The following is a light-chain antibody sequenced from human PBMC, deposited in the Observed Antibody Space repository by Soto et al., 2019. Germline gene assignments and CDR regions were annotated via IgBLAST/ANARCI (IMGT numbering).Light chain of an antibody. J-gene: IGKJ4*01. CDR1: QSVTSA. V-gene: IGKV3-11*01. Sequence: EIVLTQSPATLSLSPGDRATLSCRASQSVTSALAWFQQKPGQAPRLLIYDVSCRATGIPARFSGSGSGTDFTLTINSLEPEDFAVYYCQQRTTWPTFGGGTKVEIK. CDR2: DVS. CDR3: QQRTTWPT.